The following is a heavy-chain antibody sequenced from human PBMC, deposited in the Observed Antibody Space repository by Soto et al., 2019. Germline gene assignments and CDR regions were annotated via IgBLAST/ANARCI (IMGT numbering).Heavy chain of an antibody. CDR3: ARLSPEPVGDTDYYGMDV. CDR2: IYYSGST. Sequence: SETLSLTCTVSGGSISIYYWSWIRQPPGKGLEWIGYIYYSGSTNYNPSLKSRVTISVDTSKNHFSLKLSSVTAADTAVYYCARLSPEPVGDTDYYGMDVWGQGTTVTVFS. CDR1: GGSISIYY. D-gene: IGHD1-26*01. V-gene: IGHV4-59*01. J-gene: IGHJ6*02.